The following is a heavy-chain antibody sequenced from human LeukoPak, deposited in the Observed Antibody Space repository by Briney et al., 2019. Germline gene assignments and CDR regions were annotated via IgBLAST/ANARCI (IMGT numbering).Heavy chain of an antibody. CDR2: INSDGSST. D-gene: IGHD2-2*01. Sequence: GGSLRLSCVASGFTLSSYWMHWVRQAPGKGLVWVSRINSDGSSTSYADSVKGRFTISRDNSKNTLYLQMNSLRAEDTAVYYCAKDGLIVVVPAAMGGFYFDYWGQGTLVTVSS. J-gene: IGHJ4*02. V-gene: IGHV3-74*01. CDR1: GFTLSSYW. CDR3: AKDGLIVVVPAAMGGFYFDY.